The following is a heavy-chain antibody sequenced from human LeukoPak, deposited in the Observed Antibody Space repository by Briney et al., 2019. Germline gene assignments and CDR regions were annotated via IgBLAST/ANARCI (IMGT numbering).Heavy chain of an antibody. Sequence: GGSLRLSCAASGFTFTSYAMHWVRQAPGKGLEWVAFISYDGSNKYYADSVKGRFTISRDNAKNSLYLQMNSLRAEDTAVYYCARDLNCSGGSCYRLFDYWGQGTLVTVSS. CDR3: ARDLNCSGGSCYRLFDY. J-gene: IGHJ4*02. CDR2: ISYDGSNK. CDR1: GFTFTSYA. D-gene: IGHD2-15*01. V-gene: IGHV3-30*04.